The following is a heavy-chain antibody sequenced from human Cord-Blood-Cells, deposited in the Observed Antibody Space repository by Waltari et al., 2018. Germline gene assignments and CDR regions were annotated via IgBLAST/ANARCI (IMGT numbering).Heavy chain of an antibody. CDR1: GGSFSGYY. CDR3: ARGLHYYDSSGYYYFDY. CDR2: INHSGST. D-gene: IGHD3-22*01. V-gene: IGHV4-34*01. J-gene: IGHJ4*02. Sequence: QVQLQQWGAGLLKPSETLSLTCAVYGGSFSGYYWSWIRQPPGKGLEWIGEINHSGSTNYTPSLKSRVTISVDTSKNQFSLKLSSVTAADTAVYYCARGLHYYDSSGYYYFDYWGQGTLVTVSS.